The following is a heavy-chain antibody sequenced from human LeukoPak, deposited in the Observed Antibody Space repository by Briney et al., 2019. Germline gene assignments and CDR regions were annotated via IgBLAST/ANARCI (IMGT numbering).Heavy chain of an antibody. V-gene: IGHV3-11*01. D-gene: IGHD1-7*01. Sequence: LRRSCAGAGLTLRDYYVSWVRQAPGKGLEWVSYISSSGSTIYYADSVKGRFTISRDNAKDSLYLQMNSLRAEDTAVYYCARVIGTNIDYWGQGTLVAVSS. CDR1: GLTLRDYY. CDR3: ARVIGTNIDY. J-gene: IGHJ4*02. CDR2: ISSSGSTI.